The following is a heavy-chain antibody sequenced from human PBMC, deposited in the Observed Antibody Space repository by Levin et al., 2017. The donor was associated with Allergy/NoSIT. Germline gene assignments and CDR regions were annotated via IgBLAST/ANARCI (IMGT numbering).Heavy chain of an antibody. CDR2: IYHSGST. D-gene: IGHD3-22*01. Sequence: SETLSLTCAVSGSSISSGYYWGWIRQPPGKGLEWIGSIYHSGSTYYNPSLKSRVTISVDTSKNQFSLKLSSVTAADTAVYYCAREIGSSGYYYYWGQGTLVTVSS. J-gene: IGHJ4*02. CDR1: GSSISSGYY. V-gene: IGHV4-38-2*02. CDR3: AREIGSSGYYYY.